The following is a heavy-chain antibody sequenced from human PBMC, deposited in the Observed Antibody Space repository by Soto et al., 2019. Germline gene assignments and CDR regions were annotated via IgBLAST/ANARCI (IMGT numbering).Heavy chain of an antibody. CDR1: GFTFSSYA. J-gene: IGHJ4*02. CDR2: ISGSGGST. Sequence: GGSLRLSFAASGFTFSSYAMSWVRQAPGKGLEWVSAISGSGGSTYYADSVKGRFTISRDNSKNTLYLQMDSLRAEDTAVYYCAKLPHCRSTSCPNDYWGKGTLVTVSS. CDR3: AKLPHCRSTSCPNDY. D-gene: IGHD2-2*01. V-gene: IGHV3-23*01.